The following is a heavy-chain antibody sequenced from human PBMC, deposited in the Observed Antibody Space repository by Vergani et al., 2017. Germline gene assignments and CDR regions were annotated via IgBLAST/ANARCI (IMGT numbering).Heavy chain of an antibody. Sequence: QVQLVESGGGVVQPGRSLTLSCAASGFTFSSYAMHWVRQAPGKGLEWVAVISYDGSSKYYADSVKGRFTISRDNSTLYLQMHSLRAEDMAVYYCARMIAAAGTEYFDYWGQGTLVTVSS. CDR2: ISYDGSSK. CDR1: GFTFSSYA. D-gene: IGHD6-13*01. V-gene: IGHV3-30*04. J-gene: IGHJ4*02. CDR3: ARMIAAAGTEYFDY.